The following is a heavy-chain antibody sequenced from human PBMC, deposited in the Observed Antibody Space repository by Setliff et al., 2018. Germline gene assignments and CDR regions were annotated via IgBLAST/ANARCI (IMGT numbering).Heavy chain of an antibody. CDR1: GYSFSSYG. D-gene: IGHD1-1*01. Sequence: ASVKVSCKASGYSFSSYGINWVRQAPGQGLEWMGWISAYAQKFQGRVTMTTDTSTNTAFMELRSLRSDDTAVYYCAKDSNGEFADYWGQGTLVTVSS. CDR2: ISAY. J-gene: IGHJ4*02. CDR3: AKDSNGEFADY. V-gene: IGHV1-18*01.